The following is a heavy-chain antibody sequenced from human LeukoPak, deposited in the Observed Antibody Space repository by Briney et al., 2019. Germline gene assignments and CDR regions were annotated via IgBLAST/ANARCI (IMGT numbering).Heavy chain of an antibody. V-gene: IGHV1-69*13. D-gene: IGHD2-2*01. CDR1: GGTFSRYA. CDR2: IIPIFGTA. Sequence: ASVKVSCKASGGTFSRYAISWGRQAPGRGLEWMGGIIPIFGTANYAQKFQGRVTITADESTSTAYMELSSLRSEDTAVYYCAREAIRIVVVPAAMSWFDPWGQGTLVTVSS. J-gene: IGHJ5*02. CDR3: AREAIRIVVVPAAMSWFDP.